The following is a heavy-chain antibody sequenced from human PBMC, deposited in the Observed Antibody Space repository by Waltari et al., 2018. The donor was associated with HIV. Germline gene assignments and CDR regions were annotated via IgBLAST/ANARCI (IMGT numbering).Heavy chain of an antibody. Sequence: QVQLQESGPGLVKPSETLSLTCTVSGDFISDWLWKWIRQSPGRGLEFIGYFHYSVSTNYNPSLKSRVAISADTSKKQFSLKVNSVTAADTAIYYCAATTWGGAVVFENWGQGIPVSVSS. V-gene: IGHV4-59*03. CDR1: GDFISDWL. CDR2: FHYSVST. D-gene: IGHD7-27*01. CDR3: AATTWGGAVVFEN. J-gene: IGHJ4*01.